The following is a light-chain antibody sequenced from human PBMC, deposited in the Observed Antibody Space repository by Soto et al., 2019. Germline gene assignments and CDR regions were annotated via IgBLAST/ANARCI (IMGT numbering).Light chain of an antibody. CDR1: QNIYTW. J-gene: IGKJ1*01. CDR3: QQYERYST. V-gene: IGKV1-5*03. CDR2: KAS. Sequence: DYQVTQSPSTLSASFVYRFTITCRASQNIYTWLARYQQKPGIAPKLLIHKASTLESGVPSRFSGSGFGTEFTLTISGLQPEDSATYYCQQYERYSTFGQGTKVDI.